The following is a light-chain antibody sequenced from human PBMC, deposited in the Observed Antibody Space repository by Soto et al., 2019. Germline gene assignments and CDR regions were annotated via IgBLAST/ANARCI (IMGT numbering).Light chain of an antibody. CDR1: QSVSSSY. CDR3: QQDGSSPPT. CDR2: GAS. Sequence: VVLTRSPGHLSLSPGERATRSCRASQSVSSSYLAWYQQKPGQAPRLLIYGASSRATGIPDRFSGSGSGTDFTLTISRLEPEDFAVYYCQQDGSSPPTFGQGTRLEIK. J-gene: IGKJ5*01. V-gene: IGKV3-20*01.